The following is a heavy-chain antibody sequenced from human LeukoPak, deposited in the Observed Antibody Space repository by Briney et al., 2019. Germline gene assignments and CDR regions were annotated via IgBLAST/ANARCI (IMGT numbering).Heavy chain of an antibody. CDR1: GGSISSGDYY. Sequence: SQTLSLTCTVSGGSISSGDYYWSWIRQPPGKGLEWIGYIYHSGNTYYNPSLKSRLTISVDTPRNQFSLKLRSATAADTAVYYCARVGTRITIVGVVINDFDYWGQGTLVTVSS. CDR3: ARVGTRITIVGVVINDFDY. V-gene: IGHV4-30-4*08. J-gene: IGHJ4*02. CDR2: IYHSGNT. D-gene: IGHD3-3*01.